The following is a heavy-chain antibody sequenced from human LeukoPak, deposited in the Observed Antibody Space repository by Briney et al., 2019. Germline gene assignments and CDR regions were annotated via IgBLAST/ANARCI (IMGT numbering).Heavy chain of an antibody. Sequence: GGSLRLSCAAYGFTFSSYAMSWVRQAPGKGLEWVSAISGSGGSTYYADSVKGRFTISRDNSKNTLYLQMNSLRAEDTAVYYCAKAKRGIAVAGIDYWGQGTLVTVSS. CDR2: ISGSGGST. CDR1: GFTFSSYA. V-gene: IGHV3-23*01. D-gene: IGHD6-19*01. J-gene: IGHJ4*02. CDR3: AKAKRGIAVAGIDY.